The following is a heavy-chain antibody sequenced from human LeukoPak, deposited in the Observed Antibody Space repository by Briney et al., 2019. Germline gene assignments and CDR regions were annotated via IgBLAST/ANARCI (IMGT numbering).Heavy chain of an antibody. CDR2: ISYDGSNK. V-gene: IGHV3-30*03. Sequence: PGGSLRLSCAASGFTFSSYDMHWVRQAPGKGLEWVAVISYDGSNKYYADSVKGRVTISRDNSKNTLYLQMNSLRAEGTAVYYCASGSMGYYGSGSSPLYYFDYWGQGTLVTASS. CDR1: GFTFSSYD. CDR3: ASGSMGYYGSGSSPLYYFDY. D-gene: IGHD3-10*01. J-gene: IGHJ4*02.